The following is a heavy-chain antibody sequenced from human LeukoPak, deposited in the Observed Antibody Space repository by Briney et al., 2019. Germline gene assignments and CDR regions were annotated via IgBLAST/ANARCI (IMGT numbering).Heavy chain of an antibody. D-gene: IGHD3-10*01. CDR2: FDPEDGET. V-gene: IGHV1-24*01. J-gene: IGHJ4*02. CDR1: GYTLTELS. Sequence: ASVKVSCKVSGYTLTELSMHWVRQAPGKGLEWMGGFDPEDGETIYAQKFQGRVTMTEDTSTDTAYMELSSLRSEDTAVYYCATDQMVRGVTTGYYFDYWGQGTLVTVSS. CDR3: ATDQMVRGVTTGYYFDY.